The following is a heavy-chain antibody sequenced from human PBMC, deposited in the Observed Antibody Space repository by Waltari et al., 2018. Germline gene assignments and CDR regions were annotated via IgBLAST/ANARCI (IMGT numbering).Heavy chain of an antibody. CDR2: IYTSGST. D-gene: IGHD3-3*01. CDR1: GGSISSYY. J-gene: IGHJ3*02. V-gene: IGHV4-4*07. CDR3: ARDLPRYDRTRSDAFDI. Sequence: QVQLQESGPGLVKPSETLSLTCTVSGGSISSYYWSWIRQPAGKGLEWIGRIYTSGSTNYNPSLKSRVTMSVDTSKNQFSLKLSSVTAADTAAYYCARDLPRYDRTRSDAFDIWGQGTMVTVSS.